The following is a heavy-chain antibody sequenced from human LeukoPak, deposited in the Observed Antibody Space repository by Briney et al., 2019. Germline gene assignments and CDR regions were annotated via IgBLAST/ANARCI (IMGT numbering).Heavy chain of an antibody. CDR2: IYYSGST. D-gene: IGHD6-19*01. CDR3: ARGLQWLVYFDY. J-gene: IGHJ4*02. CDR1: GGSISSSSYY. V-gene: IGHV4-39*07. Sequence: PSETLSLTCTVSGGSISSSSYYWGWIRQPPGKGLEWIGSIYYSGSTYYNPSLKSRVTISVDTSKNQFSLKLSSVTAADTAVYYCARGLQWLVYFDYWGQGTLATVSS.